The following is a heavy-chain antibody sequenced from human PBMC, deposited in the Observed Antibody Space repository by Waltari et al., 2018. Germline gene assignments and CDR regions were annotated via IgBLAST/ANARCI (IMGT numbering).Heavy chain of an antibody. V-gene: IGHV3-43D*03. D-gene: IGHD3-22*01. CDR1: GFTFDDYA. CDR2: ISCDGGST. Sequence: EVQLVESGGVVVQPGGSLSLSCAASGFTFDDYAMHWVRQAPGKGLEWVSLISCDGGSTYYADSVKGRFTISRDNSKNSLYLQMNSLRAEDTALYYCAKDSYYDSMLGGHFDYWGQGTLVTVSS. CDR3: AKDSYYDSMLGGHFDY. J-gene: IGHJ4*02.